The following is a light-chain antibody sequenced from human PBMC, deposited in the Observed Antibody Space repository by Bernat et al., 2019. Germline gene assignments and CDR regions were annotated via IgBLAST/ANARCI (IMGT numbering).Light chain of an antibody. J-gene: IGKJ5*01. Sequence: DIQLTQSPPFLSASVGDRVTITCRASQVIGTYLAWYQQKPGKAPNLLIYGASTLQTGVPSRFSGSGSGTELTLTISSLQPEDSAAYYCQQLNSFPITFGHGTRLEIK. CDR1: QVIGTY. V-gene: IGKV1-9*01. CDR3: QQLNSFPIT. CDR2: GAS.